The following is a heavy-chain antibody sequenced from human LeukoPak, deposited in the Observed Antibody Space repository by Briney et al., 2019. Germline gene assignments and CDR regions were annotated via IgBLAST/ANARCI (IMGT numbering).Heavy chain of an antibody. J-gene: IGHJ6*03. CDR2: IYYSGST. CDR3: ARLTDQRDSGRHYYYYMDV. Sequence: SETLSLTCTVSGGSISSSSYYWGWIRQPPGKGLEWIGSIYYSGSTYYNPSLKSRVTISVDTSKNQFSLKLSSVTAADTAVYYCARLTDQRDSGRHYYYYMDVWGKGTTVTISS. D-gene: IGHD1-26*01. CDR1: GGSISSSSYY. V-gene: IGHV4-39*01.